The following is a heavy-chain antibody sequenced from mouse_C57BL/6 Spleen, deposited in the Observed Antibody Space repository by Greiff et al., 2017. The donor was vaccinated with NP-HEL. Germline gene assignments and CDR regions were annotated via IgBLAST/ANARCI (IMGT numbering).Heavy chain of an antibody. CDR3: ARGGDIEGYFDY. CDR2: INPNNGGT. Sequence: VQLQQSGPELVKPGASVKMSCKASGYTFTDYNMHWVKQSHGKSLEWIGYINPNNGGTSYNQKFKGKATLTVNKSSSTAYMELRSLTSEDSAVYYWARGGDIEGYFDYWGQGTTLTVSS. CDR1: GYTFTDYN. J-gene: IGHJ2*01. V-gene: IGHV1-22*01.